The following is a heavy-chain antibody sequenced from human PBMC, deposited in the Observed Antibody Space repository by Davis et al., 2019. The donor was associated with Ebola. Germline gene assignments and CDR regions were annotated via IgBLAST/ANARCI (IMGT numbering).Heavy chain of an antibody. CDR3: AREIEAGSNYYDSSGYYRGFDY. V-gene: IGHV1-2*02. J-gene: IGHJ4*02. Sequence: ASVKVSCKASGYTFTGYYMHWVRQAPGQGLEWMGWINPNSGGTNYAQKFQGRVTMTRDTSISTAYMELSRLRSDDTAVYYCAREIEAGSNYYDSSGYYRGFDYWGQGTLVTVSS. CDR1: GYTFTGYY. D-gene: IGHD3-22*01. CDR2: INPNSGGT.